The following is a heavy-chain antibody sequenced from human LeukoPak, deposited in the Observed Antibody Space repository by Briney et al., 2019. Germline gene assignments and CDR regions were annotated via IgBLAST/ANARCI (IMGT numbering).Heavy chain of an antibody. Sequence: GGSLRLSCAASGFTFSSYAMSWVRQAPGKGLEWVSAISGSGGGTYYADSVKGLFTISRDNSKNTLYLQMNSLRAEDTAVYYCAYMATIEGLFDYWGQGTLVTVSS. CDR2: ISGSGGGT. D-gene: IGHD5-24*01. CDR1: GFTFSSYA. CDR3: AYMATIEGLFDY. J-gene: IGHJ4*02. V-gene: IGHV3-23*01.